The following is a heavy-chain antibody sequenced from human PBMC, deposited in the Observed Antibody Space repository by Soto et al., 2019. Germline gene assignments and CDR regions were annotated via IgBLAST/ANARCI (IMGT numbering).Heavy chain of an antibody. V-gene: IGHV3-73*01. CDR2: IARKADNYAT. J-gene: IGHJ6*02. Sequence: GGSLRLSCATSGFFFSGSNLHWVRQASEKGLEWVGRIARKADNYATVYGASVKGRFTISRDDSKNTAYLQMNSLEIEDTALYYCTADTSGWTAMDGWGQGTTVTVSS. D-gene: IGHD6-19*01. CDR1: GFFFSGSN. CDR3: TADTSGWTAMDG.